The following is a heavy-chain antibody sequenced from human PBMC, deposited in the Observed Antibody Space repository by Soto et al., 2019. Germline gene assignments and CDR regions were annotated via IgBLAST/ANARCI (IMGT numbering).Heavy chain of an antibody. Sequence: PSDTLSLTCTVSGCSISSGDYYWSWIRQHPGKGLEWIGYIYYSGSTYYNPSLKSRVTISVDTSKNQFSLKLSSVTAADTAVYYCARPGLYGDYALDRWGQGTLVTVSS. D-gene: IGHD4-17*01. CDR1: GCSISSGDYY. J-gene: IGHJ5*02. V-gene: IGHV4-31*03. CDR2: IYYSGST. CDR3: ARPGLYGDYALDR.